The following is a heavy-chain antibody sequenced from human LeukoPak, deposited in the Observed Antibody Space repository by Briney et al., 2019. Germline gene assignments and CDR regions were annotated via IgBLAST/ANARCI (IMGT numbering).Heavy chain of an antibody. J-gene: IGHJ5*02. D-gene: IGHD3-22*01. V-gene: IGHV3-21*01. CDR1: GFTFSNVW. CDR3: ARVLTYYYDSSGYSYWFDP. CDR2: ISSSSSYI. Sequence: PGGSLRLSCAASGFTFSNVWMSWVRQAPGKGLEWVSSISSSSSYIYYADSVKGRFTISRDNAKNSLYLQMNSLRAEDTAVYYCARVLTYYYDSSGYSYWFDPWGQGTLVTVSS.